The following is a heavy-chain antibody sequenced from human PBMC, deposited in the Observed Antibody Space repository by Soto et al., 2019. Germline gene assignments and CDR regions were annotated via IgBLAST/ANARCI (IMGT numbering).Heavy chain of an antibody. CDR2: IIPIFGTA. CDR1: GDTFSSYA. J-gene: IGHJ4*02. D-gene: IGHD3-3*01. Sequence: QVQLVQSGAEVKKPGSSVKVSCKASGDTFSSYAISWVRQAPGQGLEWMGGIIPIFGTANYAQKFQGRVTITADESTSTAYMELSSLRSEDTAVYYCARDPTTIFGGGFDYWGQGTLVTVSS. CDR3: ARDPTTIFGGGFDY. V-gene: IGHV1-69*01.